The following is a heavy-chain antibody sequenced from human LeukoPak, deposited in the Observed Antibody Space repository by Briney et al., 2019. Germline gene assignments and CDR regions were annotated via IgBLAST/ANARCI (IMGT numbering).Heavy chain of an antibody. CDR2: ISGSGGST. D-gene: IGHD3-3*01. Sequence: GGSLRLSCAASGFTFSSYAMSWVRQAXGXXLEWVSAISGSGGSTYYADSVKGRFTISRDNSKNTLYLQMNSLRAEDTAVYYCAKHLRKVLRFLEWLPHDYWGQGTLVTVSS. CDR3: AKHLRKVLRFLEWLPHDY. V-gene: IGHV3-23*01. CDR1: GFTFSSYA. J-gene: IGHJ4*02.